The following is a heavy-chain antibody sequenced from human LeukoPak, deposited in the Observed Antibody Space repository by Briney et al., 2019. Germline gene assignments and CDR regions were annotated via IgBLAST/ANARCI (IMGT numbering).Heavy chain of an antibody. CDR3: ARNNGMDV. CDR1: GFTFDDYA. J-gene: IGHJ6*02. Sequence: GGSLRLSCAASGFTFDDYAMHWVRQAPGKGLEWVSGISWNSGSIGYADSVKGRFTISRDNAKNSLYLQMNSLRAEDTALYHCARNNGMDVWGQGTTVIVSS. CDR2: ISWNSGSI. V-gene: IGHV3-9*01.